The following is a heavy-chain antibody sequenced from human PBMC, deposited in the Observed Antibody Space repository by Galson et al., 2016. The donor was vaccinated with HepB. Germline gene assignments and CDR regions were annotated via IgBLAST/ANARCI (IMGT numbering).Heavy chain of an antibody. V-gene: IGHV3-23*01. J-gene: IGHJ4*02. CDR2: IRNTGDTT. D-gene: IGHD6-6*01. CDR3: ARDRLIYSDRSSSGLFWY. Sequence: SLRLSCAASGFTFSSYAMNWVRQAPGKGLEWVAFIRNTGDTTHYVDSVKGRFIISRDNSKNTLYLQMNSLRVEVTAVYFCARDRLIYSDRSSSGLFWYWGQGTLVSVSS. CDR1: GFTFSSYA.